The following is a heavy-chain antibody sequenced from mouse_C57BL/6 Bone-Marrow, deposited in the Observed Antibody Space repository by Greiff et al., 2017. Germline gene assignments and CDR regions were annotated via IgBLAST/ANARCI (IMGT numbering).Heavy chain of an antibody. CDR2: ILPGSGST. CDR1: GYTFTGYW. V-gene: IGHV1-9*01. Sequence: QVQLMQSGAELMKPGAAVKLSCKATGYTFTGYWIEWVKQRPGHGLEWIGEILPGSGSTNYNEKFKGKATFTADTSSNTAYMQLSSLTTEDSAIYYCASEGYGNSEGFAYWGQGTLVTVSA. D-gene: IGHD2-1*01. J-gene: IGHJ3*01. CDR3: ASEGYGNSEGFAY.